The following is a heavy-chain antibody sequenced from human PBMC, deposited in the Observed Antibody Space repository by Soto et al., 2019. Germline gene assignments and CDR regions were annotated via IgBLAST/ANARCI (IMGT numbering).Heavy chain of an antibody. Sequence: SQTLSLPCAISGDGVSSNTSACNCIRQSPSRGLEWLGRTYYRSKWYNDYAVSVKSRITINPDTSKNQFSLHLNSVTPEDTALYYCVRDVGFDFDYWGQGTLVTVSS. J-gene: IGHJ4*02. V-gene: IGHV6-1*01. D-gene: IGHD1-26*01. CDR2: TYYRSKWYN. CDR3: VRDVGFDFDY. CDR1: GDGVSSNTSA.